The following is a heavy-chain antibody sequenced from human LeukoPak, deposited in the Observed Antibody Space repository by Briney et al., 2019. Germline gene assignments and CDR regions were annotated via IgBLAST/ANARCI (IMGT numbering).Heavy chain of an antibody. D-gene: IGHD3-22*01. J-gene: IGHJ3*02. CDR2: IYHSGST. CDR3: ARAPSGYYDSSGYDAFDI. Sequence: SETLSLTCAVSGGSISSGGYSWSWIRQPPGKGLEWIGYIYHSGSTYYNPSLKSRVTISVDRSKNQFSLKLSSVTAADTAVYYCARAPSGYYDSSGYDAFDIWGQETMVTVSS. V-gene: IGHV4-30-2*01. CDR1: GGSISSGGYS.